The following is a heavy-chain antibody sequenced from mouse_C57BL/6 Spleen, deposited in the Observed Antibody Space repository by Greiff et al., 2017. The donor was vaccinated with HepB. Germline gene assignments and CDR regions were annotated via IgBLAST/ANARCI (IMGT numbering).Heavy chain of an antibody. J-gene: IGHJ3*01. CDR3: AREADGYYVFAY. CDR1: GFTFSSYA. Sequence: DVMLVESGGGLVKPGGSLKLSCAASGFTFSSYAMSWVRQTPEKRLEWVATISDGGSYTYYPDNVKGRFTISRDNAKNNLYLQMSHLKSEDTAMYYCAREADGYYVFAYWGQGTLVTVSA. D-gene: IGHD2-3*01. V-gene: IGHV5-4*01. CDR2: ISDGGSYT.